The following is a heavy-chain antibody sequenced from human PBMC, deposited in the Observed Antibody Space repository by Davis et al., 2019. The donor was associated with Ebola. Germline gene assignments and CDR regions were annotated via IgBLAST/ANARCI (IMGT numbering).Heavy chain of an antibody. V-gene: IGHV3-48*03. CDR2: ISSSGGTK. Sequence: PGGSLRLSCAASGFTFSSYDMNWVRQTPGKGLEWLSYISSSGGTKYYADSVKGRFTVSRDNAKNSLYLQMDSLRAEDTAVYYCTRGRSVVVVPAANPDYWGQGTLVTVSS. J-gene: IGHJ4*02. CDR1: GFTFSSYD. D-gene: IGHD2-2*01. CDR3: TRGRSVVVVPAANPDY.